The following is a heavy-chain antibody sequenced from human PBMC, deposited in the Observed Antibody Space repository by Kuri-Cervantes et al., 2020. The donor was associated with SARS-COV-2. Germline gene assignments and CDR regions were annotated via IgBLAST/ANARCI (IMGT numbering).Heavy chain of an antibody. CDR1: GFSLSNARMG. D-gene: IGHD3-3*01. CDR2: IFSNDEK. V-gene: IGHV2-26*01. J-gene: IGHJ5*02. CDR3: ARIRFLEWLFVDNWFDP. Sequence: SGPTLVKPTETLTQTCTVSGFSLSNARMGVSWIRQPPGKALKWLAHIFSNDEKSYSTSLKSRLTISKDTSKSQVVLTMTNMDPVDTATYYCARIRFLEWLFVDNWFDPWGQGTLVTVSS.